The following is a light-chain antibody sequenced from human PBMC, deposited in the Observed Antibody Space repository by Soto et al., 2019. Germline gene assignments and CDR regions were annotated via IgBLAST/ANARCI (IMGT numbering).Light chain of an antibody. CDR2: AAS. J-gene: IGKJ1*01. V-gene: IGKV1-27*01. CDR3: QQSFIAPWT. CDR1: QGISNY. Sequence: DIQMTQSPASLSESIGDRVTITCRASQGISNYLAWYQQKPGKVPKLLIYAASTLQSGVPSRFSGSGSGTDFTLTITSLQAEDSATYYCQQSFIAPWTFGQGTKVDNK.